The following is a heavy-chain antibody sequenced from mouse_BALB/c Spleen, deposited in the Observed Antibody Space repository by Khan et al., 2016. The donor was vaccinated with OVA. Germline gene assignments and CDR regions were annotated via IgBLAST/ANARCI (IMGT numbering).Heavy chain of an antibody. J-gene: IGHJ2*01. CDR3: ARFETTVADY. Sequence: QVQLKQSGPELVKPGASVKMSCKASGYTFTDYIISWVKQRTGQGLEWIGEIYPGSGTTHYNEKFKGKATLTADKSSTTAYMQLNSRTSEDSAIYFCARFETTVADYWGQGSTLTVSS. CDR1: GYTFTDYI. V-gene: IGHV1-77*01. CDR2: IYPGSGTT. D-gene: IGHD1-1*01.